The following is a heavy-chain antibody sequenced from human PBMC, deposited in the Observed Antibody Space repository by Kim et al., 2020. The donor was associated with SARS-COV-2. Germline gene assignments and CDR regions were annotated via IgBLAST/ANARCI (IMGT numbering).Heavy chain of an antibody. Sequence: GGSLRLSCSASGFSFDIYAMQWVRQPPGKGLEWVGLINADGDDTYYADSVRGRFIISRDNRRNSLYLEMKSLTAEDTAIYYCAKDSGMTRFGELIDYWG. CDR1: GFSFDIYA. V-gene: IGHV3-43*02. D-gene: IGHD3-10*01. CDR2: INADGDDT. J-gene: IGHJ4*01. CDR3: AKDSGMTRFGELIDY.